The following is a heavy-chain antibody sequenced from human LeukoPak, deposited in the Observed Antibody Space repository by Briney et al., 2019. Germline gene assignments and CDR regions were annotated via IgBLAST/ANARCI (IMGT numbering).Heavy chain of an antibody. CDR1: GYTFTSYG. CDR3: ARVYCSGGSCYLSGDAFDI. Sequence: GASVKVSCKASGYTFTSYGISWVRQAPGQGLEWMGWISAYNGNTNYAQKLQGRVTMTTDTSTSTAYMELRSLRSDDTAVYYCARVYCSGGSCYLSGDAFDIWGQGTMVTVSS. J-gene: IGHJ3*02. D-gene: IGHD2-15*01. V-gene: IGHV1-18*01. CDR2: ISAYNGNT.